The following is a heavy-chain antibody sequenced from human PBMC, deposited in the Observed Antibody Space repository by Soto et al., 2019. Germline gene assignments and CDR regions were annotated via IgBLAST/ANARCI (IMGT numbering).Heavy chain of an antibody. J-gene: IGHJ4*02. CDR1: GFTFSSYA. CDR3: AKGSLAYYYDSSGYPHH. Sequence: PGGSLRLSCAASGFTFSSYAMSWVRQAPGKGLEWVSAISGSGGSTYYAVSVKGRFTISRDNSKNTLYLQMNSLRAEDTAVYYCAKGSLAYYYDSSGYPHHWGQGTLVTGSS. V-gene: IGHV3-23*01. D-gene: IGHD3-22*01. CDR2: ISGSGGST.